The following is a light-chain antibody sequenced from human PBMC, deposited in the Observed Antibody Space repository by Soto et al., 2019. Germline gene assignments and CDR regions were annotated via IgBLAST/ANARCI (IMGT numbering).Light chain of an antibody. CDR1: QSIRSW. Sequence: DIKMTQSPSTLSASVGDRVTITCRASQSIRSWLAWYQQKPGKALKLLIYKASSLESGVPSRFSGSGSGTEFTLTISSLQPDDFATYYCQQYNSYPLTFGGGTKVAIK. CDR3: QQYNSYPLT. J-gene: IGKJ4*01. CDR2: KAS. V-gene: IGKV1-5*03.